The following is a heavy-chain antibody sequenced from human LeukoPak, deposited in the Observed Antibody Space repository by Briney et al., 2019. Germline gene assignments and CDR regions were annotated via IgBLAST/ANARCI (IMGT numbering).Heavy chain of an antibody. CDR2: IIPVIGIQ. D-gene: IGHD3-10*01. CDR1: GDTFSSYA. Sequence: SVKVSCKASGDTFSSYAISWVRQAPGQGLERMGRIIPVIGIQNYAQKFQGRVSITADKSTNTAYMELSSLRSEDTAVYYCARGLRLTLVRGGTTNSYFGMDVWGQGTTVTVSS. J-gene: IGHJ6*02. CDR3: ARGLRLTLVRGGTTNSYFGMDV. V-gene: IGHV1-69*04.